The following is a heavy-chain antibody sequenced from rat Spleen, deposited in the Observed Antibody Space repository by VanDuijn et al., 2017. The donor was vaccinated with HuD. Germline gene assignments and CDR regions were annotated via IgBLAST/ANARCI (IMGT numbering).Heavy chain of an antibody. CDR1: GFTFDNYC. Sequence: EVQLVESGGGLVQPGRSLKLSCVASGFTFDNYCMTWIRQAPGKGLEWIASISSTGGSTYYPDSVRDRFTISRDNANNTLYLQMNSLRSEDAATYYCTRDALLDAWGQGASVTVSS. CDR3: TRDALLDA. J-gene: IGHJ4*01. D-gene: IGHD3-1*01. V-gene: IGHV5-31*01. CDR2: ISSTGGST.